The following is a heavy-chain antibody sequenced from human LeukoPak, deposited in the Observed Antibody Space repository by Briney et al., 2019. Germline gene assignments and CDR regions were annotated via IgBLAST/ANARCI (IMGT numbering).Heavy chain of an antibody. J-gene: IGHJ2*01. D-gene: IGHD3-22*01. CDR1: GGSISSSSYY. V-gene: IGHV4-39*01. Sequence: PSETLSLTCTVSGGSISSSSYYWGWIRQPPGKGLEWIGSIYYSGSTYYNPSLKSRVTISVDTSKNQFSLKLSSVTAADTAVYYCARQGSYDSSDYYYKWYFDLWGRGTLVTVPS. CDR2: IYYSGST. CDR3: ARQGSYDSSDYYYKWYFDL.